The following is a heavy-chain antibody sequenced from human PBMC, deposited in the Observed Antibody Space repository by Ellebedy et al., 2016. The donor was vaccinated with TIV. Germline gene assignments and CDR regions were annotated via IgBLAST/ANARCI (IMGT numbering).Heavy chain of an antibody. V-gene: IGHV3-9*01. CDR3: AKGALWFGELPHNWFDP. CDR2: ISWNSGSI. J-gene: IGHJ5*02. D-gene: IGHD3-10*01. CDR1: GFTFDDYA. Sequence: GGSLRLXXAASGFTFDDYAMHWVRQAPGKGLEWASGISWNSGSIGYADSVKGRFTISRDNAKNSLYLQMNSLRAEDTALYYCAKGALWFGELPHNWFDPWGQGTLVTVSS.